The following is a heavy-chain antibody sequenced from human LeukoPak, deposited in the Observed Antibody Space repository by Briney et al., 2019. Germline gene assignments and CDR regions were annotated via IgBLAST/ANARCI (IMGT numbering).Heavy chain of an antibody. CDR2: IIPIFGTA. V-gene: IGHV1-69*05. CDR3: AKDRASSSWSRDAFDI. J-gene: IGHJ3*02. D-gene: IGHD6-13*01. CDR1: GGTFSNYA. Sequence: GASVKVSCKASGGTFSNYAISWARQAPGQGLEWMGGIIPIFGTANYAQKFQGRVTITTDESTSTVYMEVSSVRFEDTAVYYCAKDRASSSWSRDAFDIWGQGTVVTVSS.